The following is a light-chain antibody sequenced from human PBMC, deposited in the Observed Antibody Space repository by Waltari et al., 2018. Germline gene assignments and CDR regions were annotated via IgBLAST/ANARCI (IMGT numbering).Light chain of an antibody. CDR3: QQCQTSPRT. CDR2: NGS. V-gene: IGKV3-20*01. CDR1: QSVSSSH. J-gene: IGKJ3*01. Sequence: EIVLTQSPGTLSLSPGERATLSCGASQSVSSSHLAWYQQKPGQAPRLLIYNGSRRATGIPNKFRCFGFGTDFTLTISRLEPEDFAVYYCQQCQTSPRTFGPGTKVVFK.